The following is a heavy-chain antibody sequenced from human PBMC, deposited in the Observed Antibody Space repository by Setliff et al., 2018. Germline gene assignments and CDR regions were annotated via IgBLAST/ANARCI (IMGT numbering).Heavy chain of an antibody. J-gene: IGHJ6*03. Sequence: SVKVSCKASGGTFSRSAISWVRQAPGQGLEWMGGIIPIFGTPTYAQKFQGRVTIIADESTSTTYMELSSLRSDDTAVYYCAREGVDTRSSTDYRYYMDVWGKGTTVTVSS. CDR2: IIPIFGTP. V-gene: IGHV1-69*13. D-gene: IGHD5-18*01. CDR1: GGTFSRSA. CDR3: AREGVDTRSSTDYRYYMDV.